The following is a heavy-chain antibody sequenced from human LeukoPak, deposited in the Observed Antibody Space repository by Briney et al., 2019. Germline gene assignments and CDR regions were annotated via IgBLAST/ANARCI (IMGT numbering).Heavy chain of an antibody. D-gene: IGHD3-22*01. J-gene: IGHJ3*02. CDR3: GRRPGYYDSSGQGDDAFDM. Sequence: SSGKVSCKASGGTFSSYTISWVRQAPGQGLGWMGRILPILGIANYPQKFHGRVTITPDKSTSTAYMELSSLRPEDTAVYYCGRRPGYYDSSGQGDDAFDMWGEGTRVTVS. CDR1: GGTFSSYT. V-gene: IGHV1-69*02. CDR2: ILPILGIA.